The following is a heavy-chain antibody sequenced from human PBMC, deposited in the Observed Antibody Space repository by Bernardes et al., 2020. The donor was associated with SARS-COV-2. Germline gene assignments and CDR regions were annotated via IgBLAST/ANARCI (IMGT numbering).Heavy chain of an antibody. CDR3: ARAPPEAVAGMGLFDS. V-gene: IGHV4-39*01. D-gene: IGHD6-19*01. CDR1: GGSISSSRYY. Sequence: TLSLTCTVSGGSISSSRYYWGWIRQSPGKGLEWIGTIYYTGSTYYNPSLKSRVTISVDTSKNQFSLKLSSVTAADTAVYYCARAPPEAVAGMGLFDSWGQGSLVTVSS. CDR2: IYYTGST. J-gene: IGHJ4*02.